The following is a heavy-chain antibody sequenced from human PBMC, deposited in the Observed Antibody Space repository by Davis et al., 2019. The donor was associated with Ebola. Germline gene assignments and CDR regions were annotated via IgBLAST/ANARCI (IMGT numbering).Heavy chain of an antibody. CDR2: ISSSGDTT. CDR3: ARGGPSVYSSSFT. J-gene: IGHJ5*02. CDR1: EFTFSTYA. Sequence: ESLKISCAASEFTFSTYAMSWVRQAPGKGLEWVSGISSSGDTTYYADFVKGRFTISRDNAKNTMHLQLNSLRADDTAVYYCARGGPSVYSSSFTWGQGTLVTVSS. V-gene: IGHV3-23*01. D-gene: IGHD6-13*01.